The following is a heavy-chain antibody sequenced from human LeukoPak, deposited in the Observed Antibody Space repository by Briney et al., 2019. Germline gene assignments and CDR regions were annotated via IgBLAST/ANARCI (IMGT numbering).Heavy chain of an antibody. CDR2: IYYSGST. CDR3: ASNYYGSGSLDY. V-gene: IGHV4-59*08. CDR1: GGSFSGYY. Sequence: PSETLSLTCAVYGGSFSGYYWSWIRQPPGKGLEWIGYIYYSGSTNYNPSLKSRVTISVDTSKNQFSLKLSSVTAADTAVYYCASNYYGSGSLDYWGQGTLVTVSS. J-gene: IGHJ4*02. D-gene: IGHD3-10*01.